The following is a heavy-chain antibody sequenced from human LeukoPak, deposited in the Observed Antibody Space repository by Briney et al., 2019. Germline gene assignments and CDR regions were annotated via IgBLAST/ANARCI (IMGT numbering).Heavy chain of an antibody. CDR3: ASFSWGNWFDP. CDR1: EFTFSNYW. Sequence: GGSLRLSCAASEFTFSNYWMSWVRQPPGKGLERVAHTSQDGSKNYYVDSVRGRFTISRDNAKNTLHLQMNSPRAEDTAVYYCASFSWGNWFDPWGQGTLVTVSS. J-gene: IGHJ5*02. V-gene: IGHV3-7*01. D-gene: IGHD3-16*01. CDR2: TSQDGSKN.